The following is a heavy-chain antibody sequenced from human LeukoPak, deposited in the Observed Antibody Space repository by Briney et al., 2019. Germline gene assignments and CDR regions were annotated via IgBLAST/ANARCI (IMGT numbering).Heavy chain of an antibody. CDR2: INHSGST. V-gene: IGHV4-34*01. Sequence: LXLTCAVYGGSFRDYYWSWIRQPPGKGLEWIGEINHSGSTNYNPSLKSRVTISLDTSKNQFSLKLTSVTAADTAVYYCAKAPYLSSGSWGQGILVAVSS. D-gene: IGHD3-22*01. CDR3: AKAPYLSSGS. J-gene: IGHJ3*01. CDR1: GGSFRDYY.